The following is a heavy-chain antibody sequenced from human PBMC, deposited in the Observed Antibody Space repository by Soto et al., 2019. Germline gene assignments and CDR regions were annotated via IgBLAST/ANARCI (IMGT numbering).Heavy chain of an antibody. J-gene: IGHJ4*02. CDR1: GFTFSSYA. V-gene: IGHV3-30-3*01. CDR2: ISYDGSNK. Sequence: QVQLVESGGGVVQPGRSLRLSCAASGFTFSSYAMHWVRQAPGKGLEWVAVISYDGSNKYYANSVKGRFTISRDNSKHPVYLQMNSLRAEDTAVYYCHIVVVTATRDYWGQGTLVTVSS. D-gene: IGHD2-21*02. CDR3: HIVVVTATRDY.